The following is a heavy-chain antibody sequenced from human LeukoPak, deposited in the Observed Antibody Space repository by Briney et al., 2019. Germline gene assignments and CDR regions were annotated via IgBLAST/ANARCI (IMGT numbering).Heavy chain of an antibody. V-gene: IGHV1-69*01. J-gene: IGHJ4*02. D-gene: IGHD3-22*01. CDR2: IIPIFGTA. Sequence: ASVKVSCKASGGTFSSYAISWVRQAPGQGLEWMGGIIPIFGTANYAQKFQGRVTITADESTGTAYMELSSLRSEDTAVYYCARDNQKYYYDSSGYYYWGQGTLVTVSS. CDR3: ARDNQKYYYDSSGYYY. CDR1: GGTFSSYA.